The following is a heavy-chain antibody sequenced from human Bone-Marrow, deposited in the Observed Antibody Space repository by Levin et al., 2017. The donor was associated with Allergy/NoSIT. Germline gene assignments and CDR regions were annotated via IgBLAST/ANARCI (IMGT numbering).Heavy chain of an antibody. Sequence: SETLSLTCTVSGASISSFYWSWIRQPPGKGLEWIGYIYYSGSTNYSPSLKSRVSMSADMSRNQAYLTMSPVTAADTAVYYCARQAVPAAMNGFDSWGQGTLVTVSS. CDR2: IYYSGST. CDR1: GASISSFY. D-gene: IGHD2-2*01. J-gene: IGHJ5*01. V-gene: IGHV4-59*08. CDR3: ARQAVPAAMNGFDS.